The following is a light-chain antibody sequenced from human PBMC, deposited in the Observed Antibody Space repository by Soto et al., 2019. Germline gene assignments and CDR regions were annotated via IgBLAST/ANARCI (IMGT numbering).Light chain of an antibody. V-gene: IGKV1-12*01. CDR2: AAS. CDR1: QGISSR. CDR3: QQADSFPLT. J-gene: IGKJ4*01. Sequence: DIQMTQSPSSVSASGGDRVTITCRASQGISSRLAWYQQKPGKAPNLLIYAASRLQSGVPSRFSGTGSGTDFTLTISSLQPEDFAIYYCQQADSFPLTFGGGTKVEVK.